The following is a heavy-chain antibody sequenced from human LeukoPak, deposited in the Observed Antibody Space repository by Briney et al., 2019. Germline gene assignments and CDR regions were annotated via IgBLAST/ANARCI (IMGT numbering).Heavy chain of an antibody. CDR2: MNPNSGNT. Sequence: GVSEKVSGKASGYTFTSYDINWVRQATGQGLEWMGWMNPNSGNTGYAQKFQGRVTMTRNTSISTAYMELSSLRSEDTAVYYCARAPSWSGFSSYYYMDVWAKGPRSPSP. CDR1: GYTFTSYD. J-gene: IGHJ6*03. D-gene: IGHD3-3*01. CDR3: ARAPSWSGFSSYYYMDV. V-gene: IGHV1-8*01.